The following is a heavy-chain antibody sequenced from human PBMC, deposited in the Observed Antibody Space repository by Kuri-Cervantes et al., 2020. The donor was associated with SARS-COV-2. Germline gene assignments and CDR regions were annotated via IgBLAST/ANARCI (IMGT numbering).Heavy chain of an antibody. V-gene: IGHV4-59*01. D-gene: IGHD1-26*01. Sequence: ETLSLTCTVSGGSISSYYWSWVRQPPGKGLEWIGYIYYSGSTNYNPSLKSRVTISVDTSKNQFSLKLSSVTAADTAVYYCARAYSGSYYAHYRGWYFDLWGLGTPVTVSS. J-gene: IGHJ2*01. CDR2: IYYSGST. CDR3: ARAYSGSYYAHYRGWYFDL. CDR1: GGSISSYY.